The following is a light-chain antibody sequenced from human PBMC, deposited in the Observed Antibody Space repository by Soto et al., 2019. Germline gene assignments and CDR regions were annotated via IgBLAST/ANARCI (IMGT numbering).Light chain of an antibody. CDR1: QSVTSDY. CDR3: QQYGRP. J-gene: IGKJ1*01. V-gene: IGKV3-20*01. CDR2: GAS. Sequence: EIVLTQSPGTLSLSPGERATLSCRASQSVTSDYLAWYQQKPGQAPRLLIHGASSRATGIPDRFSGSGSGTDFTLTISRREPEDFAVYYCQQYGRPFGQGTKVEIK.